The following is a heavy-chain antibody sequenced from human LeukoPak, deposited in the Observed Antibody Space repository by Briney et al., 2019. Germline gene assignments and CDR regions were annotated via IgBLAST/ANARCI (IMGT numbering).Heavy chain of an antibody. J-gene: IGHJ5*02. Sequence: ASVKVSCKASGYTFVDYYLHWVRQAPGQGLEWMGIIDPSGGSTDYAQKFQGRVAMTRDTSTSTVYMELSSLRSEDTAVYYCARDLGLRGVTNWFDPWGQGTLVTVSS. D-gene: IGHD3-10*01. V-gene: IGHV1-46*01. CDR1: GYTFVDYY. CDR2: IDPSGGST. CDR3: ARDLGLRGVTNWFDP.